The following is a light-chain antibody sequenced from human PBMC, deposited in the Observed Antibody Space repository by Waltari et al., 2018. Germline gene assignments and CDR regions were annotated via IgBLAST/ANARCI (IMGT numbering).Light chain of an antibody. Sequence: EIVLTQSPATLSLSPGERATLSCRASQRISRNLGWYQQKLGQAPRLLIYDASNRATGIPARFSGSGSGTDFTLTISSLEPEDFAVYYCQQISERPVTFGGGTKVEIK. CDR2: DAS. V-gene: IGKV3-11*01. J-gene: IGKJ4*01. CDR1: QRISRN. CDR3: QQISERPVT.